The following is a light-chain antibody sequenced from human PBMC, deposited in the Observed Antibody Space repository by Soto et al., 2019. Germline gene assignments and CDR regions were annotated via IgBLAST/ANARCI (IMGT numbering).Light chain of an antibody. CDR1: QSVSSY. J-gene: IGKJ4*01. CDR3: QQRSNWP. V-gene: IGKV3-11*01. CDR2: DAS. Sequence: ESGLPQSPATLSLSPGERATLSCRASQSVSSYLAWYQQKPGQAPRLLIYDASNRATGIPARFSGSGSGTDFTLTISSLEPEDFAVYYCQQRSNWPFGGGSKADI.